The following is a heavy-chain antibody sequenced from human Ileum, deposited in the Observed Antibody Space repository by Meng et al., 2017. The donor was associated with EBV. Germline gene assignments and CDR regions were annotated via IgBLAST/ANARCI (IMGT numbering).Heavy chain of an antibody. Sequence: QLPLQGSGPGLVKPSGTLSLTCTVSGGPINSSSYYWGWIRQPPGKGLEWIGSIYYSGRTYYNPSLKSRVTISVDTSKNQFSLKLSSVTAADTAVYYCARPIAAAGWFDPWGQGTLVTVSS. D-gene: IGHD6-13*01. CDR1: GGPINSSSYY. V-gene: IGHV4-39*01. CDR3: ARPIAAAGWFDP. J-gene: IGHJ5*02. CDR2: IYYSGRT.